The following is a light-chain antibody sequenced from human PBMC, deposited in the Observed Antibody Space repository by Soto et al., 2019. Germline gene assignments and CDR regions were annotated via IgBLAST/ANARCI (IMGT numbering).Light chain of an antibody. V-gene: IGLV1-44*01. CDR1: SSNIGSNT. Sequence: QCVLTQPPSASGTPGQRVTISCSGSSSNIGSNTVSWYQQLPGTAPKLLIYSNNQRPSGVPDRFSGSKSGTSASLAISGLQSEDEADYYCAAWDDSLNGYVFGTGTKVTV. CDR2: SNN. CDR3: AAWDDSLNGYV. J-gene: IGLJ1*01.